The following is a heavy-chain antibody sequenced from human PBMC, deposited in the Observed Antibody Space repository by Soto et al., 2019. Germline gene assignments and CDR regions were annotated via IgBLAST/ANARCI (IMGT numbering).Heavy chain of an antibody. CDR3: ARPQRSPGYYIDAFYI. CDR2: INPSGGST. Sequence: ASVKVSCKASGYTFTSYSIHWVRQAPGQGLEWMGIINPSGGSTSYAQKFQGRVTMTRDTSTSTVYMELSSLRSEDTAVYYCARPQRSPGYYIDAFYIWGQGTMVTVSS. CDR1: GYTFTSYS. J-gene: IGHJ3*02. V-gene: IGHV1-46*01. D-gene: IGHD2-8*01.